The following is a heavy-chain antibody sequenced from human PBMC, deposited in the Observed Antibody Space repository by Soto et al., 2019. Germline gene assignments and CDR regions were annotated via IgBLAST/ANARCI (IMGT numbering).Heavy chain of an antibody. CDR2: IYYSGST. CDR3: AKDSKYGMEGPSDY. J-gene: IGHJ4*02. D-gene: IGHD4-4*01. V-gene: IGHV4-59*12. CDR1: GGSISSYY. Sequence: PSETLSLTCTVSGGSISSYYWSWIRQPPGKGLEWIGYIYYSGSTNYNPSLKSRVTISVDTSKNQFSLKLSSVTAADTAVYYCAKDSKYGMEGPSDYWGQGTLVTVSS.